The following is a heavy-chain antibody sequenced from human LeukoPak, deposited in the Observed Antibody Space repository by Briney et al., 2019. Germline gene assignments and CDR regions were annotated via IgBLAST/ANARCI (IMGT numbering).Heavy chain of an antibody. CDR2: IIPILGIA. V-gene: IGHV1-69*02. Sequence: SVKVSCKASGYTFTGYYMHWVRQAPGQGVEWMGRIIPILGIANYAQKFQGRVTITADKSTSTAYMELSSLRSEDTAVYYCAENYYDSSGYYLPRYHFDYWGQGTLVTVSS. CDR3: AENYYDSSGYYLPRYHFDY. CDR1: GYTFTGYY. J-gene: IGHJ4*02. D-gene: IGHD3-22*01.